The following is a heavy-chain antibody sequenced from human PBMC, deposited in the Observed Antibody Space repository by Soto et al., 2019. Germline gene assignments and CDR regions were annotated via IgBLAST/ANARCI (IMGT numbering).Heavy chain of an antibody. D-gene: IGHD2-8*01. CDR3: ARAHCSNGICYAFDI. J-gene: IGHJ3*02. CDR2: IHHSGDT. V-gene: IGHV4-59*01. CDR1: GGSMSFYS. Sequence: QVQLQESGPGLVEPSETLSLTCAVSGGSMSFYSWSWIRQPPGKGLEWIGYIHHSGDTDYNPSLKSRVTISVARPQNQLSLKFTSVTTADTAVYYCARAHCSNGICYAFDIWGPGTKVTVSS.